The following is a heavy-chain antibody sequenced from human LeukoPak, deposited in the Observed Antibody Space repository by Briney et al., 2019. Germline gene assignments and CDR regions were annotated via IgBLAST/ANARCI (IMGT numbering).Heavy chain of an antibody. V-gene: IGHV4-4*07. CDR1: CAFLNSYY. CDR3: AREGRYGDYEGY. D-gene: IGHD4-17*01. J-gene: IGHJ4*02. CDR2: IYSGGST. Sequence: MASETLSLTCTVSCAFLNSYYWSWIRQPAGKGLEWIGRIYSGGSTNYNPSLKSRVTLSVDTSKNQFSLRLSSLNVADTAVYYCAREGRYGDYEGYWGQGTLVTVSS.